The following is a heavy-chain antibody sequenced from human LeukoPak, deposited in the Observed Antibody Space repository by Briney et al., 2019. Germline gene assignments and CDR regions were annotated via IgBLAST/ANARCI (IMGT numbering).Heavy chain of an antibody. V-gene: IGHV3-48*03. CDR1: GFTFSSYE. Sequence: GGSLRLSCAASGFTFSSYEMNWVRQAPGKGLEWVSYISSSGSTIYYADSVKGRFTISRDNAKNSLYLQMNSLRAEDTAVYYCARELGYGHGFDYWGQGTLVTVSS. CDR3: ARELGYGHGFDY. J-gene: IGHJ4*02. D-gene: IGHD5-18*01. CDR2: ISSSGSTI.